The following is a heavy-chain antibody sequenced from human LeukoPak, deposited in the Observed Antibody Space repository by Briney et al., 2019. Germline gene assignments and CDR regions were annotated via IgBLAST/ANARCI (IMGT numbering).Heavy chain of an antibody. V-gene: IGHV3-23*01. Sequence: GASLRLSCAASGFTFSNYAMSWVRQAPGKGLDWVSAVSGRDDSTYYADSVKGRFTISRDTSKNTLYLQMNGLRAEDTAVYYCAKWGDYDILTGYYDSDYWGQGTLVTVSS. CDR1: GFTFSNYA. CDR3: AKWGDYDILTGYYDSDY. D-gene: IGHD3-9*01. J-gene: IGHJ4*02. CDR2: VSGRDDST.